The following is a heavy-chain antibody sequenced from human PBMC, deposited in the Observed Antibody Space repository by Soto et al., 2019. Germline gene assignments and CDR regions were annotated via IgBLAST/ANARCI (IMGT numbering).Heavy chain of an antibody. CDR1: GGSISSSNW. D-gene: IGHD6-13*01. J-gene: IGHJ4*02. V-gene: IGHV4-4*02. CDR2: IYHSGST. CDR3: ARRSSSGWYEYYFDY. Sequence: PSETLSLTCAVSGGSISSSNWWSWVRQPPGKGLEWIGEIYHSGSTNYNPSLKSRVTISVDKSKNQFSLKLSSVTAADTAVYYCARRSSSGWYEYYFDYWGQGTLVTVSS.